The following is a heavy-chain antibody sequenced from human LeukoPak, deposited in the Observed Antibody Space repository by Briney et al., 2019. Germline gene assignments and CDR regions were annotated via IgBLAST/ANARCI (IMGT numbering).Heavy chain of an antibody. V-gene: IGHV3-23*01. J-gene: IGHJ4*02. CDR2: ISNVGGGT. D-gene: IGHD3-22*01. CDR1: GFIFNNYG. Sequence: GGSLRLSCAASGFIFNNYGLVWVRQAPGKGLEWVSAISNVGGGTTYADFVKGRFSVPRDNSKNTLFLQMNSLRAEDTALCYCAKGSSGYFFDLWGQGTLATVSS. CDR3: AKGSSGYFFDL.